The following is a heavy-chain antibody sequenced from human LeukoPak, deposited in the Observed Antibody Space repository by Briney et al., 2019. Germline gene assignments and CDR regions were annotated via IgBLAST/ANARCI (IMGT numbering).Heavy chain of an antibody. CDR1: GYTFTGYY. J-gene: IGHJ4*02. V-gene: IGHV1-2*02. D-gene: IGHD1-14*01. CDR3: ARGPGGFDY. CDR2: INPNSGDT. Sequence: ASVKVSCKASGYTFTGYYVHWVRQAPGQGLEWMGWINPNSGDTNYSQNFQGRVAMTRDTSIDTAYMELSSLRSDDTAVYYCARGPGGFDYWGQGTLVTVSS.